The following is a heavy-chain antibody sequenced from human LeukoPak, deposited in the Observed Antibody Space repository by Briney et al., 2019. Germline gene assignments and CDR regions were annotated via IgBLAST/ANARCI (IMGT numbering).Heavy chain of an antibody. V-gene: IGHV3-33*01. D-gene: IGHD2-15*01. CDR3: ARIGTGYCSGGSCYSIGMDV. J-gene: IGHJ6*02. CDR2: IWYDGSNK. Sequence: GRSLRLSCAASGFTFSSYVMHWVRQAPGKGLEWVAVIWYDGSNKYYADSVKGRFTISGDNSNNTLYLQMNSLRAEDTAVYYCARIGTGYCSGGSCYSIGMDVWGQGTTVIVSS. CDR1: GFTFSSYV.